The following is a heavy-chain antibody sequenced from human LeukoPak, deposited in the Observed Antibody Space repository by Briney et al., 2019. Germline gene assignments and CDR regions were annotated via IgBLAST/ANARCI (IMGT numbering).Heavy chain of an antibody. V-gene: IGHV3-30*04. Sequence: PGGSLGLSCAASGFTFSSYAMHWVRQAPGKGLEWVAVISYDGSNKYYADSVKGRFTISRDNSKNTLYLQMNSLRAEDTAVYYCARGRYGSGSYPPLGYWGQGTLVTVSS. J-gene: IGHJ4*02. CDR2: ISYDGSNK. CDR3: ARGRYGSGSYPPLGY. CDR1: GFTFSSYA. D-gene: IGHD3-10*01.